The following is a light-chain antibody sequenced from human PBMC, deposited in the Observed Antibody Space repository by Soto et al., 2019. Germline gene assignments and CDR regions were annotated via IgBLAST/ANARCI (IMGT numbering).Light chain of an antibody. CDR2: DAS. CDR3: QQYNYLPPFT. Sequence: DIQMTQSPSSLSASVGDSVTITCQASQDISNFLNWYQQKPGKAPKLLIYDASNLETGVPSRFSGSGSGTDFTFTISNLQPEDVATYYCQQYNYLPPFTFGPGTKVDI. J-gene: IGKJ3*01. V-gene: IGKV1-33*01. CDR1: QDISNF.